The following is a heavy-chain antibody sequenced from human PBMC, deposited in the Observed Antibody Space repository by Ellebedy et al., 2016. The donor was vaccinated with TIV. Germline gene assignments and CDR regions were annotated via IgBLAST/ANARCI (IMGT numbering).Heavy chain of an antibody. CDR1: GGSISSGDYY. CDR2: IYYSGST. D-gene: IGHD4-17*01. V-gene: IGHV4-30-4*01. CDR3: ARDYGDYYFDY. J-gene: IGHJ4*02. Sequence: MPSETLSLTCTVSGGSISSGDYYWSWIRQPPGKGLEWIGYIYYSGSTYYNPSLKSRVTISVDTSKNQFSLKLSSVTAADTAVYYCARDYGDYYFDYWGQGTLVTVSS.